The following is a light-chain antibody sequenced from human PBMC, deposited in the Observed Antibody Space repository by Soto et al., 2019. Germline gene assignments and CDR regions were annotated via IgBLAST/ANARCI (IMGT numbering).Light chain of an antibody. Sequence: QSVLTQPPSASGSPGQSVTISCTGTSSDVGGYNYVSWYQQHPGKAPKLMIYEVSKRPSGVPDRFSGSKSGNTASLTVSGLQAEDEAGYYCSSYAGSNNVIFGGGTKVTVL. J-gene: IGLJ2*01. CDR1: SSDVGGYNY. CDR3: SSYAGSNNVI. CDR2: EVS. V-gene: IGLV2-8*01.